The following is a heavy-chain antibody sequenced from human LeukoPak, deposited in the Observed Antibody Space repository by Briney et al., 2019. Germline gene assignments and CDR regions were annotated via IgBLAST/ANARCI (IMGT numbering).Heavy chain of an antibody. Sequence: GGSLRLSCAASGFTFSNYGMSWVRQAPGKGLEWVSAISGSGDSAYYADSVKGRFTISRDNSKNTLYLQMNSLRAEDTAVYYCAKFRWGNSPPVDYWGQGTLVSVTS. CDR1: GFTFSNYG. D-gene: IGHD4-23*01. CDR2: ISGSGDSA. J-gene: IGHJ4*02. CDR3: AKFRWGNSPPVDY. V-gene: IGHV3-23*01.